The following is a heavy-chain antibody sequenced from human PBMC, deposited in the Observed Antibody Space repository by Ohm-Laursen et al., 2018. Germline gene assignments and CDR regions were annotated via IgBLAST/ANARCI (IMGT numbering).Heavy chain of an antibody. CDR2: IYSGGST. J-gene: IGHJ6*02. Sequence: GSLRLSCAASGFTVSSNYMSWVRQAPGKGLEWVSVIYSGGSTYYADSVKGRFTISRDNSKNTLYLQMNSLRAEDTAVYYCAVMTTVTFYYYYGMDVWGQGTTVTVSS. V-gene: IGHV3-66*01. CDR1: GFTVSSNY. CDR3: AVMTTVTFYYYYGMDV. D-gene: IGHD4-17*01.